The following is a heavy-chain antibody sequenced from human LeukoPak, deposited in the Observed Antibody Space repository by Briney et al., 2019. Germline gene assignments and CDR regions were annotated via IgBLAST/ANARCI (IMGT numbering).Heavy chain of an antibody. CDR1: GFTVSSNY. D-gene: IGHD3-9*01. V-gene: IGHV3-66*01. Sequence: PGGSLRLSCAASGFTVSSNYMSWVRQAPGKGLEWVSVIYSGGSTYYADSVKGRFTISRDNSKNTLYLQMNSLRAEDTAVYYCARVGYFDWLANAFDIWGQGTMVTVSS. CDR2: IYSGGST. J-gene: IGHJ3*02. CDR3: ARVGYFDWLANAFDI.